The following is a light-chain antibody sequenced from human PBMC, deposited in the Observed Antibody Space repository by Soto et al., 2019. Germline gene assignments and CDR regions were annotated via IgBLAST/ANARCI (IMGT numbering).Light chain of an antibody. J-gene: IGKJ4*01. V-gene: IGKV3-15*01. CDR3: QQYDSWPPLT. Sequence: EIVMTQSPATLPVSPGERATLSCRASQSVNSNLAWYQQKPGQAPRLLIYGASTRATGIPARFSGSGSGTEFTLTISGLQSEDFAVYYCQQYDSWPPLTFCGGTKVDIK. CDR2: GAS. CDR1: QSVNSN.